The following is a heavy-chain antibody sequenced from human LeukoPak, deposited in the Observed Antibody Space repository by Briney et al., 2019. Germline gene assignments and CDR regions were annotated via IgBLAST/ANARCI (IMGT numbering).Heavy chain of an antibody. CDR1: GGSFSGYY. V-gene: IGHV4-34*01. Sequence: SETLSLTCAVYGGSFSGYYWSWIRRPPGKGLEWIGEINHSGSTNYNPSLKSRVTISVDTSKNQFSLKLSSVTAADTAVYYCARAPAVYTIFGDYWGQGTLVTVSS. J-gene: IGHJ4*02. CDR3: ARAPAVYTIFGDY. D-gene: IGHD3-3*01. CDR2: INHSGST.